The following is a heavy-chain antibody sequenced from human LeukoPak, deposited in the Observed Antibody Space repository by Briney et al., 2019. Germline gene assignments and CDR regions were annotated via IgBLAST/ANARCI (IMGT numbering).Heavy chain of an antibody. J-gene: IGHJ4*02. CDR3: VRDGVGAPPFDY. V-gene: IGHV3-33*01. Sequence: PGGSLRLSCAASGFTFSSYGMHWVRQAPGKGLEWVAVIWYDGSKKYYADSVKGRFTISRDNSKNTLYLQMNSLRAEDMAVYYCVRDGVGAPPFDYWGQGALVTVSS. D-gene: IGHD1-26*01. CDR2: IWYDGSKK. CDR1: GFTFSSYG.